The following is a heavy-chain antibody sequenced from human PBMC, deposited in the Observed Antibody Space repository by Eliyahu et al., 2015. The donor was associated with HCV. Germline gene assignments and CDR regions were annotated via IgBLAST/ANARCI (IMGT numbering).Heavy chain of an antibody. J-gene: IGHJ4*02. D-gene: IGHD5-18*01. V-gene: IGHV3-30*18. CDR3: AKDRGRTAMGYYFDY. Sequence: QVQLVESGGGVVQPGRSLRLSCAASGFXXSSYGMHWVRQAPGKGLEWVAVISYDGSXKYYADSVKGRXTISRDNSKNTLYLQMNSLRAEDTAVYYCAKDRGRTAMGYYFDYWGQGTLVTVSS. CDR1: GFXXSSYG. CDR2: ISYDGSXK.